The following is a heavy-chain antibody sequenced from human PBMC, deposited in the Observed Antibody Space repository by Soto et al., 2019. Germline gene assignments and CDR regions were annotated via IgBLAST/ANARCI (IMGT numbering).Heavy chain of an antibody. D-gene: IGHD2-2*01. CDR2: ISHDGSNK. V-gene: IGHV3-30*18. Sequence: QVQLVESGGGVVQPGRSLRLSCAASGFTFCSYGMHWVRQAPGKGLEWVAVISHDGSNKYYGDSVKGRFTISRDNSKNTLYLQMNSLRAEDTAVYYCAKDNCISTSCYRLYNWFDPWGQGTLVTVSS. CDR3: AKDNCISTSCYRLYNWFDP. J-gene: IGHJ5*02. CDR1: GFTFCSYG.